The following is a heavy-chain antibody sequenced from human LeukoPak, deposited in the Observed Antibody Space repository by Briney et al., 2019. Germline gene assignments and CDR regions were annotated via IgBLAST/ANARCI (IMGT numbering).Heavy chain of an antibody. D-gene: IGHD3-22*01. CDR3: ARLTVRGYYDSSGYPSDAFDI. CDR2: IYPGDSDA. CDR1: GYSFNSYW. V-gene: IGHV5-51*01. J-gene: IGHJ3*02. Sequence: GESLKISCKGSGYSFNSYWIGWVRQMPGKGLKWMGIIYPGDSDARYSPSFQGQVTISADKSISTAYLQWSSLKASDTAMYYCARLTVRGYYDSSGYPSDAFDIWGQGTMVTVSS.